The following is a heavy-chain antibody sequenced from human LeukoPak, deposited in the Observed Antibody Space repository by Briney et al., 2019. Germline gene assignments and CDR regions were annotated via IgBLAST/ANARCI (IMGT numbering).Heavy chain of an antibody. CDR1: GFTFSSSA. V-gene: IGHV3-7*01. D-gene: IGHD7-27*01. CDR3: ARDLNWETY. Sequence: GGSLRLSCAASGFTFSSSAMSWVRQAPGKGLEWVANIKTDGSLIYYVDSVKGRFTISRDNAKNSLFLEMTSLRVEDTAVYYCARDLNWETYWGQGTLVSVSS. CDR2: IKTDGSLI. J-gene: IGHJ4*02.